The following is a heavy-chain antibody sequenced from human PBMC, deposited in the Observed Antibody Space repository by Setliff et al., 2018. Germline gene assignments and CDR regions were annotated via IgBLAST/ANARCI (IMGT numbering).Heavy chain of an antibody. CDR1: GYTFAGYY. CDR3: AREVSTGENSGCDI. CDR2: INPNSGGA. Sequence: ASVKVSCKASGYTFAGYYMHWVRQAPGQGLEWMGWINPNSGGANYAEKFQDRVTMTRDTSTNTVYMDLSSLRDDDTAVYYCAREVSTGENSGCDIWGQGTVVTVSS. D-gene: IGHD3-9*01. V-gene: IGHV1-2*02. J-gene: IGHJ3*02.